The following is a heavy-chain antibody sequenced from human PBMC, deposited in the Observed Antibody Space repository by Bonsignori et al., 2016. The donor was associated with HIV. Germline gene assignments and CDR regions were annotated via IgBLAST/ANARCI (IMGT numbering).Heavy chain of an antibody. D-gene: IGHD1-26*01. Sequence: QVQLVQSGAEVKKPGSSVKVSCRASGGTFSSNGISWVRQAPGQGLEWMGGIIPIFGTANYAQKFQGRVTNTADESTSTAYMELSSLRSDDTAVYYCARDRGAKDVFDIWGQGTMVTVSS. CDR2: IIPIFGTA. CDR3: ARDRGAKDVFDI. J-gene: IGHJ3*02. CDR1: GGTFSSNG. V-gene: IGHV1-69*13.